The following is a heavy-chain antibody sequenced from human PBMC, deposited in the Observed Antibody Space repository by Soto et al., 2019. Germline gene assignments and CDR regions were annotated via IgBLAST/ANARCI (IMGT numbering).Heavy chain of an antibody. V-gene: IGHV3-23*01. CDR2: ISGSGGST. J-gene: IGHJ6*02. CDR3: AKGMRINIFGVARAYYYYGMDV. Sequence: PGGSLRLSCAASGFTFSSYAMSWVRQAPGKGLEWVSAISGSGGSTYYADSVKGRFTISRDNSKNTLYLQMNSLRAEDTAVYYCAKGMRINIFGVARAYYYYGMDVWGQGTTVTVSS. CDR1: GFTFSSYA. D-gene: IGHD3-3*02.